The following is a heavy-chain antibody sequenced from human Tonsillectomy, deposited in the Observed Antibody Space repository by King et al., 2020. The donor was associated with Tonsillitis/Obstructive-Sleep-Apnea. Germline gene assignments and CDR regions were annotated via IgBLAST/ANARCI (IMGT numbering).Heavy chain of an antibody. D-gene: IGHD2-2*01. Sequence: QLVQSGAEVKKPGESLRISCKGSGYSFTNYWIGWVRQMPGKGLEWMGRIYPSDSYTNYSPPFQGHVTISADKSISTAYLQWSSLKASDTAMYYCATLRDCSSTICVAMDVWGQGTTVTVSS. CDR1: GYSFTNYW. J-gene: IGHJ6*02. CDR3: ATLRDCSSTICVAMDV. V-gene: IGHV5-10-1*03. CDR2: IYPSDSYT.